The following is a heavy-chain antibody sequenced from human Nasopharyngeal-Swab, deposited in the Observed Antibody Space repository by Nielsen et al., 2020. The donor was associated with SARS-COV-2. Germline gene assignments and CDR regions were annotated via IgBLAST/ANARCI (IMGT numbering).Heavy chain of an antibody. CDR3: VKHQGSSSDQ. Sequence: GGSLRLSCVASGVIFSKYWMHWVRQAPGKGLVWVSRVNQDGSRTDYADSVRGRFTISRGNAKNTLYLQMNSLRVEDTAVYYCVKHQGSSSDQWGQGTLVTVSS. V-gene: IGHV3-74*01. CDR2: VNQDGSRT. J-gene: IGHJ4*02. CDR1: GVIFSKYW.